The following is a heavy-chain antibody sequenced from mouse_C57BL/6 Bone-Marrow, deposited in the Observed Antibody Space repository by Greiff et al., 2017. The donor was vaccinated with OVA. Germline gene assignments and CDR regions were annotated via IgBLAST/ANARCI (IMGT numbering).Heavy chain of an antibody. Sequence: QVQLQQPGAELVRPGTSVKLSCKASGYTFTSYWMHWVKQRPGQGLEWIGVIDPSDSYTNYNQKFKGKATLTVDTSSSTAYMQLSSLTSEDSAGYYCARGYYYGRGYWGQGTTLTVSS. D-gene: IGHD1-1*01. V-gene: IGHV1-59*01. CDR3: ARGYYYGRGY. CDR2: IDPSDSYT. J-gene: IGHJ2*01. CDR1: GYTFTSYW.